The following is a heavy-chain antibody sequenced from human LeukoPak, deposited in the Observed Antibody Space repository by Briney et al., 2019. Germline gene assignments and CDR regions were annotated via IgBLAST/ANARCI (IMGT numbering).Heavy chain of an antibody. Sequence: GGSLRLSCAASGFTFDDYGMSWVRQAPGKGLEWVSSINSSSSYIYYADSMKGRFTISRDNAKNSLYLQMNSLRAEDTAVYYCARQGPDGYNFGGYFDYWGQGTLVTVSS. D-gene: IGHD5-24*01. CDR3: ARQGPDGYNFGGYFDY. CDR2: INSSSSYI. CDR1: GFTFDDYG. V-gene: IGHV3-21*01. J-gene: IGHJ4*02.